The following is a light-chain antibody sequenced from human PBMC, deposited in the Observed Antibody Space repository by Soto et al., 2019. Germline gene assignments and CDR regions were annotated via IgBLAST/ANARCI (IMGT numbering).Light chain of an antibody. V-gene: IGLV3-21*02. CDR1: NIGTES. CDR3: QVWNSSSDHYV. CDR2: SDK. Sequence: SYELTQLLSVSVAPGQTARITCGGYNIGTESVHWYQQKPGQAPVMVVYSDKDRPSGIPKRFSGSNSGNTATLTISRVEAGDEADYYCQVWNSSSDHYVFGSGTKVTVL. J-gene: IGLJ1*01.